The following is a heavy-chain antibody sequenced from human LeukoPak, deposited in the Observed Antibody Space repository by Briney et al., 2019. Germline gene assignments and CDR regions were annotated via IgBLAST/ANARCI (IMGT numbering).Heavy chain of an antibody. D-gene: IGHD6-6*01. CDR3: ARVFSTSGRGYDYMDV. CDR2: INSDGSST. J-gene: IGHJ6*03. CDR1: GFTFSSYW. Sequence: GGSLRLSCAASGFTFSSYWMHWVRQAPGKGLVWVSRINSDGSSTSYADSVKGRFTISRDNAKNTLYLQMNSLRAEDTAVYYCARVFSTSGRGYDYMDVWGKGTSVIISS. V-gene: IGHV3-74*01.